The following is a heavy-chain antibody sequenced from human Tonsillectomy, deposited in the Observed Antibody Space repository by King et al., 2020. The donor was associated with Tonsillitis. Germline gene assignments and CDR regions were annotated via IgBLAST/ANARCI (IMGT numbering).Heavy chain of an antibody. CDR3: ARGTWRSGSNWFDP. D-gene: IGHD3-10*01. CDR1: GGSMDTYY. J-gene: IGHJ5*02. V-gene: IGHV4-59*01. Sequence: VQLQESGPGLVKPSETLSLTCTVSGGSMDTYYWSWIRQPPGKGLQWIGNIYYSGTTNYNPSLKSRVTMSVDTSKNQFFLKLDSVTAADTAVYYCARGTWRSGSNWFDPWGQGTLVTVSS. CDR2: IYYSGTT.